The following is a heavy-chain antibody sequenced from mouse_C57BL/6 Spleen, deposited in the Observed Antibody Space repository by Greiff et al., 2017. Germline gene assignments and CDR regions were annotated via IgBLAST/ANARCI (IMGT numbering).Heavy chain of an antibody. J-gene: IGHJ3*01. CDR1: GFSLTSYG. Sequence: VQRVESGPGLVAPSQSLSITCTVSGFSLTSYGVSWVRQPPGKGLEWLGVIWGDGSTNYHSALISRLSISKDNSKSQVFLKLNSLQTDDTATYYCAKQGSSGPVAWFAYWGQGTLVTVSA. D-gene: IGHD3-2*02. V-gene: IGHV2-3*01. CDR2: IWGDGST. CDR3: AKQGSSGPVAWFAY.